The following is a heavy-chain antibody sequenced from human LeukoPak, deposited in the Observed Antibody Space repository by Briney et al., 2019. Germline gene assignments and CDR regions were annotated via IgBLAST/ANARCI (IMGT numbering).Heavy chain of an antibody. J-gene: IGHJ4*02. CDR2: INPNSGGT. Sequence: ASVKVSCKASGYTFTGHYIHWVRQAPGQGLEWMGWINPNSGGTNYVQKFQGRVTMTRDTSISTAYMELSRLRSDDTAVYYCARGSHCSGGSCYSYLHDYWGQGTLVTVSS. V-gene: IGHV1-2*02. CDR3: ARGSHCSGGSCYSYLHDY. D-gene: IGHD2-15*01. CDR1: GYTFTGHY.